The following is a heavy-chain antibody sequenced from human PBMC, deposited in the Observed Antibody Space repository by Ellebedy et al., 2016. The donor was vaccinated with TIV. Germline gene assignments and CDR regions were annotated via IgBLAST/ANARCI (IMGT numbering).Heavy chain of an antibody. CDR3: ARVPYSTGWYGNY. Sequence: KVSCKGSGYAFTSYWIGWVRQMPGKGLEWMGIIYPGDSDTRYSPSFQGQVTISADKSISTAYLQWTSLKASGTAMYYCARVPYSTGWYGNYWGQGTQVTVSS. CDR1: GYAFTSYW. CDR2: IYPGDSDT. D-gene: IGHD6-19*01. J-gene: IGHJ4*02. V-gene: IGHV5-51*01.